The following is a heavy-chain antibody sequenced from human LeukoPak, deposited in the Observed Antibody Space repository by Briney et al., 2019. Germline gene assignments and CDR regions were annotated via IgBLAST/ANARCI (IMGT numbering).Heavy chain of an antibody. Sequence: SETLSLTCTVSGGSISSGGYYWSWIRQHPGKGLEWIGYIYDSGSTYYSPSLKSRVTISVDTSQNQFSLKLNSVTPEDTAVYYCARGGQGDGYSADEAFDFWGQGTMVTVSS. J-gene: IGHJ3*01. V-gene: IGHV4-31*03. CDR2: IYDSGST. CDR1: GGSISSGGYY. CDR3: ARGGQGDGYSADEAFDF. D-gene: IGHD5-24*01.